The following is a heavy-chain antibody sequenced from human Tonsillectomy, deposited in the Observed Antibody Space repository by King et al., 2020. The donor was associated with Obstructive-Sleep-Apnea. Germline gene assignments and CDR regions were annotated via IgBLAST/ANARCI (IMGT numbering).Heavy chain of an antibody. CDR3: ARDGLPGIATGLFDY. CDR1: GFTFSSYW. Sequence: VQLVESGGDLVQPGGSLRLSCAASGFTFSSYWMSWVRQAPGKGLEWVANIKQDGSEKYYVDSVKGRFTISRDNAKNSLYLQMNSLRAEDTAVYYCARDGLPGIATGLFDYWCQGTLVTVSS. J-gene: IGHJ4*02. CDR2: IKQDGSEK. D-gene: IGHD6-13*01. V-gene: IGHV3-7*01.